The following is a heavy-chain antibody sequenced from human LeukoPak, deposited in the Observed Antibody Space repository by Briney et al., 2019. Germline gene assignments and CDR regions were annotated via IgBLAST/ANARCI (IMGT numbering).Heavy chain of an antibody. CDR1: GFTFSSYE. V-gene: IGHV3-15*01. Sequence: GGSLRLSCAASGFTFSSYEMNWVRQAPGKGLEWVGRIKMKADGGTTEYVAPVKGRFTISRDDSKNMVYLQMNSLKTEDTAVYYCTTGYASSWYAWGQGTLVIVSS. CDR3: TTGYASSWYA. CDR2: IKMKADGGTT. J-gene: IGHJ5*02. D-gene: IGHD6-13*01.